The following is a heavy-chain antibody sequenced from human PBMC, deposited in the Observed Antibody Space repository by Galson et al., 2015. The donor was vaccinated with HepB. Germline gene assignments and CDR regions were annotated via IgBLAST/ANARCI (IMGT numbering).Heavy chain of an antibody. Sequence: SVKVSCRASGYTFTGYYMHWVRQAPGQGLEWMGWINPNSGGTNYAQKFQGWVTMTRDTSISTAYMELSRLTSDDTAVYYCARGRLVIMGQHYFDYWGQGTLVTVSS. J-gene: IGHJ4*02. V-gene: IGHV1-2*04. CDR3: ARGRLVIMGQHYFDY. CDR1: GYTFTGYY. CDR2: INPNSGGT. D-gene: IGHD3-9*01.